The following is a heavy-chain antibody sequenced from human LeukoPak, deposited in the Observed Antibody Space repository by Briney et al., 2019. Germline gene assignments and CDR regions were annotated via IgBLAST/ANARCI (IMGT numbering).Heavy chain of an antibody. J-gene: IGHJ4*02. V-gene: IGHV1-69*05. CDR2: IIPIFNTT. CDR1: GDTFTNYP. CDR3: ARVLEATHFDY. D-gene: IGHD2/OR15-2a*01. Sequence: SVKVSCXASGDTFTNYPISWVRQAPGQGLGWMGGIIPIFNTTNYAQKFQGRVTITTDESTSTAFMELTSLRSEDTAVYYCARVLEATHFDYWGQGTLVTVSS.